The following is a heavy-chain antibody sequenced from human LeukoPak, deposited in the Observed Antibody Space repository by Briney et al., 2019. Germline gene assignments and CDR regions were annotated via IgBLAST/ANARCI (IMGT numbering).Heavy chain of an antibody. D-gene: IGHD3-3*01. J-gene: IGHJ6*02. V-gene: IGHV1-69*13. CDR1: GGTFSSYA. CDR2: IIPIFGTA. CDR3: ARDGRIRFLEWSTYGMDV. Sequence: ASVKVSCKASGGTFSSYAISWVRQAPGQGLEWMGGIIPIFGTANYAQKFQGRVTITADESTSTAYMELSSLRSEDAAVYYCARDGRIRFLEWSTYGMDVWGQGTTVTVSS.